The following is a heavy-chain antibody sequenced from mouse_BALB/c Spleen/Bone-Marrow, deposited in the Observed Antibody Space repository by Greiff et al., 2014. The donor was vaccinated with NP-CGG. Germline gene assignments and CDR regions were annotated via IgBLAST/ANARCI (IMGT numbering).Heavy chain of an antibody. CDR1: GFTFSSYT. CDR3: ARHGGSRGYYFDY. Sequence: VQLKESEGGLVQPGGSLKLSCAASGFTFSSYTMSWVRQTPEKRLEWVAYISNGGGSTYYPDTVKGRFTISRDNAKNTLYLQMSSLKSEDTAMYYCARHGGSRGYYFDYWGQGTTLTVSS. D-gene: IGHD1-1*01. V-gene: IGHV5-12-2*01. CDR2: ISNGGGST. J-gene: IGHJ2*01.